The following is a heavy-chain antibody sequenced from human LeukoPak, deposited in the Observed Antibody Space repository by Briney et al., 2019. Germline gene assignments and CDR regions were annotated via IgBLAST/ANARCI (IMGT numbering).Heavy chain of an antibody. CDR3: ARVYSYGYDY. CDR1: GFMFSDYS. D-gene: IGHD5-18*01. J-gene: IGHJ4*02. Sequence: GGSLRLSCAASGFMFSDYSMNRVRQAPGKGLEWVSYISSSSSYIYYADSVKGRFTISRDNAKNSLYLQMNSLRAEDTAVYYCARVYSYGYDYWGQGTLLTVSS. CDR2: ISSSSSYI. V-gene: IGHV3-21*01.